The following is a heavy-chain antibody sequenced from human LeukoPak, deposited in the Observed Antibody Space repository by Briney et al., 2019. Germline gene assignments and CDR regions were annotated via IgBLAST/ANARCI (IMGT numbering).Heavy chain of an antibody. V-gene: IGHV4-59*01. Sequence: SETLSLTCTVSGGSISSYYWSWIRQPPGKGLEWIEYIYYGGSTNYNPSLKSRVTISVDTSKNQFSLKLSSVTAADTAVYYCARGPSQSSYFDYWGQGTLVTVSS. CDR3: ARGPSQSSYFDY. CDR2: IYYGGST. J-gene: IGHJ4*02. CDR1: GGSISSYY. D-gene: IGHD2-2*01.